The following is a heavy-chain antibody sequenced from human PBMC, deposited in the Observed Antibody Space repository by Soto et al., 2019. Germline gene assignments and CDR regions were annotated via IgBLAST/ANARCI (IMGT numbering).Heavy chain of an antibody. CDR3: ARGDELRFLEWLYPADGWFDY. V-gene: IGHV4-34*01. D-gene: IGHD3-3*01. J-gene: IGHJ4*02. Sequence: PSETLSLTCAVYGGSFSGYYWSWIRQPPGKGLEWIGEINHSGSTNYNPSLKSRVTISVDTSKNQFSLKLSSVTAADTAVYYCARGDELRFLEWLYPADGWFDYWGQGTLVTVSS. CDR2: INHSGST. CDR1: GGSFSGYY.